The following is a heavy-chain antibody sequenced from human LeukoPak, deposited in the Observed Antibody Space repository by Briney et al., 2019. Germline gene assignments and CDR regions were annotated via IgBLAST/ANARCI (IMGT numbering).Heavy chain of an antibody. CDR1: GGTFSSYA. V-gene: IGHV1-69*13. J-gene: IGHJ6*03. D-gene: IGHD5-24*01. CDR3: PRKRDGYNYDYYYMDV. Sequence: SVKVSCKASGGTFSSYAISWVRQAPGQGLEWMGGIIPIFGTANYAQKFQGRVTITADESTSTAYMELSSLRSEDTAVYYCPRKRDGYNYDYYYMDVWGKGTTVTISS. CDR2: IIPIFGTA.